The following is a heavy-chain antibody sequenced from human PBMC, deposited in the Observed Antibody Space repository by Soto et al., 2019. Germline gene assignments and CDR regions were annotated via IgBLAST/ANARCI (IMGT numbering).Heavy chain of an antibody. V-gene: IGHV1-18*01. CDR3: ASSSDDSSGYYDFDY. J-gene: IGHJ4*02. D-gene: IGHD3-22*01. CDR1: GYTFTRYG. Sequence: ASVTVSCKASGYTFTRYGSSWVRQAPGQGLEWMGWISAYNGNTNYAQKLQGRVTMTTDTSTSTAYMELRSLRSDDTAVYYCASSSDDSSGYYDFDYWGQGTLVTVSS. CDR2: ISAYNGNT.